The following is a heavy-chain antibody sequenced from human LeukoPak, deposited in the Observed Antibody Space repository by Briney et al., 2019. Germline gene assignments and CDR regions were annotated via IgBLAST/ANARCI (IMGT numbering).Heavy chain of an antibody. D-gene: IGHD2-15*01. Sequence: ASVKVSCKASGYTFSSHYMHWVRQVPGQGLEWMGVINPSGGATSYADKFQGRVTMSRDTPTSTVYVEMSSLKSEDTALFFCARDRGIADKPTYDFDFWGQGTLVTVSS. CDR3: ARDRGIADKPTYDFDF. J-gene: IGHJ4*02. CDR1: GYTFSSHY. CDR2: INPSGGAT. V-gene: IGHV1-46*01.